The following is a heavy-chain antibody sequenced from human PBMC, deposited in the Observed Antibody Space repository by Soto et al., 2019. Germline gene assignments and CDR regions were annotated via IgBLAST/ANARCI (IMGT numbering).Heavy chain of an antibody. V-gene: IGHV4-59*01. J-gene: IGHJ6*02. D-gene: IGHD3-10*01. CDR1: GGSISSYY. CDR3: ARVDATGGSGSYYHYYYYGMDV. Sequence: PSETLSLTCTVSGGSISSYYWSWIRQPPGKGLEWTGYIYYSGSTNYNPSLKSRVTISVDTSKNQFSLKLSSVTAADTAVYYCARVDATGGSGSYYHYYYYGMDVWGQGTTVTVSS. CDR2: IYYSGST.